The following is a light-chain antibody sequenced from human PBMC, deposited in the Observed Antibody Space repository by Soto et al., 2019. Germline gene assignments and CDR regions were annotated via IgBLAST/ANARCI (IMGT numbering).Light chain of an antibody. Sequence: ENVLTQSPGTVSLSPGERVTLSCRASQDIRSHLAWYQQKPGQAPRLLIFDASSRATGIPDRFSGSGSGTDFTLSISRLEPEDFAVYYCQQYNNWSFGQGTRLEIK. CDR2: DAS. CDR1: QDIRSH. J-gene: IGKJ5*01. CDR3: QQYNNWS. V-gene: IGKV3-20*01.